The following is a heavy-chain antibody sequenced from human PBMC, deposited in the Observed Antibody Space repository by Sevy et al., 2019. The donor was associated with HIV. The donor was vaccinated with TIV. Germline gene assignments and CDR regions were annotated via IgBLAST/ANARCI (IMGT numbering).Heavy chain of an antibody. J-gene: IGHJ6*02. V-gene: IGHV3-66*01. CDR1: GFTVSSNY. CDR3: ARVRTYYDFSMDV. CDR2: IYSGGST. Sequence: GGSLRLSCAASGFTVSSNYMSWLRQAPGKGLEWVSVIYSGGSTYYADSVKGRFTISRDNSKNTLYLQMNSLRAEDTAVYYCARVRTYYDFSMDVWGQWTTVTVSS. D-gene: IGHD3-3*01.